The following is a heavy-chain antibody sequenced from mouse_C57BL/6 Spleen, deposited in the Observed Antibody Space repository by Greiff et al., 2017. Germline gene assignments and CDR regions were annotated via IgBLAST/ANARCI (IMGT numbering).Heavy chain of an antibody. V-gene: IGHV1-54*01. CDR3: ARFQGL. CDR1: GYAFTNYL. Sequence: VKLMESGAELVRPGTSVKVSCKASGYAFTNYLIEWVKQRPGQGLEWIGVINPGSGGTNYNEKFKGKATLTADKSSSTAYMQLSSLTSEDSAVYFCARFQGLGGQGTTRTVSS. J-gene: IGHJ2*01. D-gene: IGHD6-2*01. CDR2: INPGSGGT.